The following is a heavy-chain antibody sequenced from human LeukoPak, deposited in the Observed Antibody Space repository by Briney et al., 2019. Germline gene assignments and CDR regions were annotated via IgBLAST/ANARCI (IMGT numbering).Heavy chain of an antibody. CDR1: GYTLSGYY. CDR2: IIPIFGTV. V-gene: IGHV1-69*05. CDR3: AREIRDGSSIYRYFDY. J-gene: IGHJ4*02. Sequence: SVKVSCKASGYTLSGYYIHWVRQAPGQGLGWMGGIIPIFGTVNYAQKFQGRVTITTDESTSTAYMELSSLRSEDTAVYYCAREIRDGSSIYRYFDYWGQGTLVTVSS. D-gene: IGHD6-13*01.